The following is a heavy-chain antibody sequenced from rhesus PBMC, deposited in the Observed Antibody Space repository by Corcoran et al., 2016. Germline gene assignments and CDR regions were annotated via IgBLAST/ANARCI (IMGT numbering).Heavy chain of an antibody. CDR1: GFSLSTSGLG. CDR3: ARRDVLNNGIIDY. CDR2: VYWDDDK. Sequence: QVTLKESGPALVNPTQTLTLTCTFSGFSLSTSGLGINWIRQPPGKALEWLASVYWDDDKGSTTSRESKLTITKDTSKNPGVLTMTNMDPVDTATYYCARRDVLNNGIIDYWGQGVLVTVSS. D-gene: IGHD1-20*01. V-gene: IGHV2S1*01. J-gene: IGHJ4*01.